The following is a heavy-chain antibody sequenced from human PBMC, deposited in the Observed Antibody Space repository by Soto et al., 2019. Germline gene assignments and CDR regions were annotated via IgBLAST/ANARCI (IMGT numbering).Heavy chain of an antibody. Sequence: PSETLSLPCTVSGGSLSSSSYYWGWIRQPPGKGLEWIGSIYYSGSTYYNPSLKSRVTISVDTSKNQFSLKLSSVTAADTAVYYCARIGLAATDVDVWGKGTTVTVFS. D-gene: IGHD2-15*01. CDR2: IYYSGST. V-gene: IGHV4-39*01. J-gene: IGHJ6*04. CDR3: ARIGLAATDVDV. CDR1: GGSLSSSSYY.